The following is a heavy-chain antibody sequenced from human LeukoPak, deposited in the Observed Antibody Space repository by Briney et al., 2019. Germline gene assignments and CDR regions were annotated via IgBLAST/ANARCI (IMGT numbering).Heavy chain of an antibody. V-gene: IGHV3-21*01. Sequence: PGGSLRLSCAASGFTSSSYSMNWVRQAPGKGLEWVSSISSSSSYIYYADPVKGRFTISRDNAKNSLYLQMNSLRAEDTAVYYCARGHSSGWYAPYFDYWGQGTLVTVSS. J-gene: IGHJ4*02. D-gene: IGHD6-19*01. CDR3: ARGHSSGWYAPYFDY. CDR1: GFTSSSYS. CDR2: ISSSSSYI.